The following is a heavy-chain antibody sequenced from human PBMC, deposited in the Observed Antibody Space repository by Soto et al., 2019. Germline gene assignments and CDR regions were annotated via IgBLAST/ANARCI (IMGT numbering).Heavy chain of an antibody. Sequence: GGSLRLSCAASGFTFSSYSMNWVRQAPGKGLEWVSSISSSSSYIYYADSVKGRFTISRDNAKNSLYLQMNSLRAEDTAVYYCARGFSIQLLDAFDIWGQGTMVTVSS. CDR3: ARGFSIQLLDAFDI. D-gene: IGHD5-18*01. CDR1: GFTFSSYS. CDR2: ISSSSSYI. V-gene: IGHV3-21*01. J-gene: IGHJ3*02.